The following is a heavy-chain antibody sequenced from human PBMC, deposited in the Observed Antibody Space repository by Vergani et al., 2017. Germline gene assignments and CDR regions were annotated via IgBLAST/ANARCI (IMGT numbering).Heavy chain of an antibody. CDR2: IVVGSGNT. CDR1: GFTFTSSA. V-gene: IGHV1-58*02. Sequence: QMQLVQSGPEVKKPGTSVKVSCKASGFTFTSSAMQWVRQARGQRLEWIGWIVVGSGNTNYAQKFQERVTSTRDMSTSTAYLELSSLRSEDTAVCYCAAGAIAGLYIGIDVWGQGTTVTVSS. D-gene: IGHD3-16*01. J-gene: IGHJ6*02. CDR3: AAGAIAGLYIGIDV.